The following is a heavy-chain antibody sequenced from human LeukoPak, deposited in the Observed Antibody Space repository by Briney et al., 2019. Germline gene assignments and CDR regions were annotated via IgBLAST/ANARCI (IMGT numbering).Heavy chain of an antibody. CDR3: ARDHHSYGYAHDAFDI. CDR1: GYTFTGYY. J-gene: IGHJ3*02. D-gene: IGHD5-18*01. Sequence: ASVKVSCKASGYTFTGYYINWVRQAPGQGLEWMGWMNPHSGGTNYAQKFQGRVTMTRDTSISTAYMELSRLRSDDTAVYYCARDHHSYGYAHDAFDIWGQGTMVTVSS. V-gene: IGHV1-2*02. CDR2: MNPHSGGT.